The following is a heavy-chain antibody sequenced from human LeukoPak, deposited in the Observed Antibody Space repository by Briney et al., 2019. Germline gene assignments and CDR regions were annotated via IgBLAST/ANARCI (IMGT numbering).Heavy chain of an antibody. CDR3: ARDFGTTGWHTFDY. CDR2: TYYRSKLYN. Sequence: SQTLSLTCVVSGDSVSSKNGAWNWIRQSPSRGLEWRGRTYYRSKLYNDYAESMEGRMTISQDTSKNQYSLHLNTVTPDDTAVYYCARDFGTTGWHTFDYWGQGTLVTVSS. CDR1: GDSVSSKNGA. J-gene: IGHJ4*02. D-gene: IGHD6-19*01. V-gene: IGHV6-1*01.